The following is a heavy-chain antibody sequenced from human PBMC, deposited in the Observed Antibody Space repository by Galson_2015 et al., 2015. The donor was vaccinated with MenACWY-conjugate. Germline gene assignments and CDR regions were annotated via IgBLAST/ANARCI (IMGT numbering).Heavy chain of an antibody. V-gene: IGHV1-2*06. CDR2: LTPPSGGS. Sequence: SVKVSCKASGYTFTCFYLHWVRQAPGQGLVWMGRLTPPSGGSNYATKFQGRAIMSRDMDINTAYMELSSLRFDDAAIYYCARGYAGGHMDVWGEGTTVTVSS. D-gene: IGHD2-2*01. J-gene: IGHJ6*03. CDR1: GYTFTCFY. CDR3: ARGYAGGHMDV.